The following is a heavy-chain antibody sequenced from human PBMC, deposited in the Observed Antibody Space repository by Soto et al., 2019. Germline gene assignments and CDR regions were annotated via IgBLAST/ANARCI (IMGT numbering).Heavy chain of an antibody. V-gene: IGHV1-46*01. CDR3: ARGSTIFGVVIITSLGYYYYGMDV. CDR1: GYTFTSYY. D-gene: IGHD3-3*01. CDR2: INPSGGST. Sequence: GASVKVSCKASGYTFTSYYMHWVRQAPGQGLEWMGIINPSGGSTSYAQKFQGRVTITADESTSTAYMELSSLRSEDTAVYYCARGSTIFGVVIITSLGYYYYGMDVWGQGTTVTVS. J-gene: IGHJ6*02.